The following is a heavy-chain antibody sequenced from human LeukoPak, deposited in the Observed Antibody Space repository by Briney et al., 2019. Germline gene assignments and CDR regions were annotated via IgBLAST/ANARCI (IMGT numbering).Heavy chain of an antibody. D-gene: IGHD6-19*01. CDR1: GFTFSNAW. Sequence: GGSLRLSCAASGFTFSNAWVSWVRQAPGKGLEWVGRIKSKADGGTTEYAAPVKGRFTISRDDSKNTLYLQMNSLKTEDTAVYYCTTPRREIAVAGGDYWGQGTLVTVSS. CDR2: IKSKADGGTT. V-gene: IGHV3-15*01. J-gene: IGHJ4*02. CDR3: TTPRREIAVAGGDY.